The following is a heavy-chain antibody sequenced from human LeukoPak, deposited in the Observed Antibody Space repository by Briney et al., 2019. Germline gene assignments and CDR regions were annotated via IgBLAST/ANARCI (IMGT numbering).Heavy chain of an antibody. V-gene: IGHV3-30*02. D-gene: IGHD1-26*01. CDR2: IQYDGDNK. J-gene: IGHJ4*02. CDR3: AKRWDSTWSYFDL. Sequence: PGGSLRLSCVASGFTFTRSAMHWVRQAPAKGMGWVAFIQYDGDNKYYADSVKGRFTISRDDSQNTLYLQMNSLTVEDTAVYYCAKRWDSTWSYFDLWGQGTLVTVSS. CDR1: GFTFTRSA.